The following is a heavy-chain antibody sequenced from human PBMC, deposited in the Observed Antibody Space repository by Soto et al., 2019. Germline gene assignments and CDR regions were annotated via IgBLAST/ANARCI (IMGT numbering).Heavy chain of an antibody. Sequence: PGGSLXLSCAASGFXFSDYAMSWVRRAPGKGLEWVSVISNGGGSTSYADSVKGRFTISRDNSKNTLYLQMNSLRGDDTAVYYCAKDLRYGSGSSYSPFDYWGQGTLVTVSS. J-gene: IGHJ4*02. V-gene: IGHV3-23*01. D-gene: IGHD3-10*01. CDR3: AKDLRYGSGSSYSPFDY. CDR1: GFXFSDYA. CDR2: ISNGGGST.